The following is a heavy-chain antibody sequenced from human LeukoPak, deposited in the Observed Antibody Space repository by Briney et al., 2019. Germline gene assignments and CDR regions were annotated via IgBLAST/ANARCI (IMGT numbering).Heavy chain of an antibody. CDR2: IYSGGST. CDR3: ARDSYYYYMDV. CDR1: GFTVSSNY. J-gene: IGHJ6*03. V-gene: IGHV3-66*01. Sequence: GGSLRLSCAASGFTVSSNYMSWVRQAPGKGLEWVSVIYSGGSTYYADSVKGRFTISRDNSKNTLYLQMNSLRAGDTAVYYCARDSYYYYMDVWGKGTTVTISS.